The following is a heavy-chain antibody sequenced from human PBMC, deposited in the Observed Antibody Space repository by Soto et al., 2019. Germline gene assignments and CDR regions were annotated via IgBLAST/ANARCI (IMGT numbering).Heavy chain of an antibody. J-gene: IGHJ6*02. CDR3: AADPTVVRGSPPY. CDR2: IVVGSGNT. CDR1: GFTFTSSA. D-gene: IGHD3-10*01. V-gene: IGHV1-58*01. Sequence: QMQLVQSGPEVKKPGTSVKVSCKASGFTFTSSAVQWVRQARGQRLEWIGWIVVGSGNTNYAQKFQERVTITRDMCTSTAYMELSSLRAEDTAVYYCAADPTVVRGSPPYWGQGTTVTVSS.